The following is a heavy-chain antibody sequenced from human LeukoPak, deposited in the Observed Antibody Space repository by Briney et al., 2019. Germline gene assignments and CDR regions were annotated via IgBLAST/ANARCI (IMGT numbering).Heavy chain of an antibody. Sequence: PSETLSLTCTVSGGSISSYYWSWIRQPPGKGLEWIGYIYYSGSTNYNPSLKSRVSISVDTSKNQFSLKLSSVTAADTAVYYCARVKVVVVPAAMDGAFDIWGQGTMVTVSS. V-gene: IGHV4-59*08. D-gene: IGHD2-2*01. CDR2: IYYSGST. CDR1: GGSISSYY. J-gene: IGHJ3*02. CDR3: ARVKVVVVPAAMDGAFDI.